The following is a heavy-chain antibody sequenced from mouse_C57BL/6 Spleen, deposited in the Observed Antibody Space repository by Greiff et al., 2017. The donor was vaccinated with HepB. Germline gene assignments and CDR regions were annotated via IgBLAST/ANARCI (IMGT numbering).Heavy chain of an antibody. CDR1: GYAFSSSW. D-gene: IGHD1-1*01. J-gene: IGHJ4*01. CDR2: IYPGDGDT. CDR3: ARLRYGSSFYYAMDY. Sequence: VQLVESGPELVKPGASVKISCKASGYAFSSSWMNWVKQRPGKGLEWIGRIYPGDGDTNYNGKFKGKATLTADKSSSTAYMQLSSLTSEDSAVYFCARLRYGSSFYYAMDYWGQGTSVTVSS. V-gene: IGHV1-82*01.